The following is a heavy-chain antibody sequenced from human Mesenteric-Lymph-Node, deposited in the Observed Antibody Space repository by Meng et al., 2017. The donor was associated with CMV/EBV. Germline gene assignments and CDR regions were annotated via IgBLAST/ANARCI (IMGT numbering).Heavy chain of an antibody. CDR2: VQTKTDGGTA. D-gene: IGHD3-3*01. CDR1: GLTFSSDV. V-gene: IGHV3-15*01. CDR3: TTDPPVLEWFDAFDI. J-gene: IGHJ3*02. Sequence: GGSLRLSCTTSGLTFSSDVFHWVRQAPGKGLEWVGRVQTKTDGGTADYAAPVKGRFIISRDDSEKTLYLQMNSLKIEDTAVYYCTTDPPVLEWFDAFDIWGQGAMVTVSS.